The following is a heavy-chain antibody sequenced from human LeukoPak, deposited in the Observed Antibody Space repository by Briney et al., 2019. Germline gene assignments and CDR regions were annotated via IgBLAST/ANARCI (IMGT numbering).Heavy chain of an antibody. Sequence: GGSLRLSCAASGFTFSNYWMGWVRQAPGKGLEWVANIKHDGSEIYYVDFVKGRFTISRDTAKDSLYLQMNSLRAEDTAVYYCARDRGYSGYDLYDYWGQGTLVTVSS. CDR1: GFTFSNYW. CDR3: ARDRGYSGYDLYDY. J-gene: IGHJ4*02. CDR2: IKHDGSEI. D-gene: IGHD5-12*01. V-gene: IGHV3-7*01.